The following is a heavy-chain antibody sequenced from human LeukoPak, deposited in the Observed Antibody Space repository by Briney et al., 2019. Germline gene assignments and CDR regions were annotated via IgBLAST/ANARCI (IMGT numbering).Heavy chain of an antibody. CDR1: GGSISSYY. V-gene: IGHV4-59*01. CDR3: ARAPPGGLGY. Sequence: SETLSLTCTVSGGSISSYYWSWIRQPPGKGLEWIGYIYYSGSTNYNPSLKSRVTISVDTSKNQFSLKLSSVTAADTAVYYCARAPPGGLGYWGQGTLVTVSS. D-gene: IGHD4-23*01. J-gene: IGHJ4*02. CDR2: IYYSGST.